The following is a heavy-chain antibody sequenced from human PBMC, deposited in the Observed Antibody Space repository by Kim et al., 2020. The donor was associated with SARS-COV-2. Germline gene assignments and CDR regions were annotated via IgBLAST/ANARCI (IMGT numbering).Heavy chain of an antibody. V-gene: IGHV1-69*01. D-gene: IGHD6-19*01. Sequence: AQKFQDRVTIAADESTGTACMELSSLRSGDTAVYYCARDLNSSGWSDFDYWGQGTLVTVSS. CDR3: ARDLNSSGWSDFDY. J-gene: IGHJ4*02.